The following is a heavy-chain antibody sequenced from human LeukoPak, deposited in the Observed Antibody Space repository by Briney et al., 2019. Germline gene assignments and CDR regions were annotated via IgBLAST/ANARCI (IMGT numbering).Heavy chain of an antibody. CDR2: VKPDGNDK. CDR1: GFIFSNYW. V-gene: IGHV3-7*01. Sequence: PGGSLRLSCTTSGFIFSNYWMTWVRQAPGKGLEWVANVKPDGNDKNFVDSVKGRFTISRDNAKKSVYLQMNSLRVEDTAVYYCARDPWFDPWGQGTLVTVSS. CDR3: ARDPWFDP. J-gene: IGHJ5*02.